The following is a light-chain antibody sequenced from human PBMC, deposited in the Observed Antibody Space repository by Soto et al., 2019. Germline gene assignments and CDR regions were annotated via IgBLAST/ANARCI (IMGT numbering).Light chain of an antibody. J-gene: IGLJ1*01. CDR1: SSDVGYYNV. V-gene: IGLV2-23*01. CDR2: EGS. CDR3: CSYADSSTYV. Sequence: QSALTQPASVSGSPGQSITISCTGTSSDVGYYNVVSWYQQHPGKAPKLMIYEGSKRPSGVSNRFYGSKSGNTASLTISGLQAEDEADYYCCSYADSSTYVFGTGTKVTVL.